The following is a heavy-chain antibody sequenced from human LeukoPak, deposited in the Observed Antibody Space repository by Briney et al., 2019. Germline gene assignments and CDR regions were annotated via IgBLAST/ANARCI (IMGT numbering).Heavy chain of an antibody. V-gene: IGHV3-23*01. CDR1: GFTFSSYA. D-gene: IGHD3-3*01. CDR2: ICGSGGST. CDR3: AKPTLYDFWSRGSAFDI. J-gene: IGHJ3*02. Sequence: GGSLRLSCAASGFTFSSYAMSWVRQAPGKGLEWVSAICGSGGSTYYADSVKGRFTISRDNSKNTLYLQMNSLRAEDTAVYYCAKPTLYDFWSRGSAFDIWGQGTMVTVSS.